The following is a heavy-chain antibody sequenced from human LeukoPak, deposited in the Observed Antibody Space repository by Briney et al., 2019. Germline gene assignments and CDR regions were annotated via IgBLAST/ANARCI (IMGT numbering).Heavy chain of an antibody. D-gene: IGHD3-10*01. CDR3: ARGGVRDAFDI. CDR2: INSDGSST. CDR1: GFTFSSYW. V-gene: IGHV3-74*01. Sequence: GGSLRLSCAASGFTFSSYWMHWVRQAPGKGLVWVSRINSDGSSTSYADSVKGRFTVSRDNAKNTLYLQMNSLRAEDTAVYYCARGGVRDAFDIWGQGTMVTVSS. J-gene: IGHJ3*02.